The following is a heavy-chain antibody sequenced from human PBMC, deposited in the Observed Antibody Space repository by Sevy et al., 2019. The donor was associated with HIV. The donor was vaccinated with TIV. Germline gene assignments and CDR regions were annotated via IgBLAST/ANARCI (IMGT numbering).Heavy chain of an antibody. V-gene: IGHV4-59*01. D-gene: IGHD5-12*01. CDR2: FYYSGGT. Sequence: SETLSLTCTVSGDSISSYYWNWIRQPPGKGLEWIGYFYYSGGTNYSPPIGRRFTISVDKSQNQVSLKLSSVTAADTAVYYCARANSGWNSALIYWGQGSQVTVSS. CDR1: GDSISSYY. CDR3: ARANSGWNSALIY. J-gene: IGHJ4*02.